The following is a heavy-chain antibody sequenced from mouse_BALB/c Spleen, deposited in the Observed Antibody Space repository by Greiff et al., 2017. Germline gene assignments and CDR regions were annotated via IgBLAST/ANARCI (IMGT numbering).Heavy chain of an antibody. V-gene: IGHV5-17*02. Sequence: EVKLVESGGGLVQPGGSRKLSCAASGFTFSSFGMHWVRQAPEKGLEWVAYISSGSSTIYYADTVKGRFTISRDNPKNTLFLQMTSLRSEDSAMYYCARWSYYGSSFDYWGQGTTLTVSS. CDR3: ARWSYYGSSFDY. CDR2: ISSGSSTI. CDR1: GFTFSSFG. D-gene: IGHD1-1*01. J-gene: IGHJ2*01.